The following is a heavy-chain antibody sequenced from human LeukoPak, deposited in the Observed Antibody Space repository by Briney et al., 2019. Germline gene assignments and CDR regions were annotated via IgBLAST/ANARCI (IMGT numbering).Heavy chain of an antibody. J-gene: IGHJ4*02. V-gene: IGHV1-2*02. D-gene: IGHD2-2*02. CDR3: ARDRGYCSSTSCYTLRH. CDR1: GYTFTGYY. Sequence: ASVKVSCKASGYTFTGYYMHWVRQAPGQGLEWMGWINPNSGGTNYAQKFQGRVTMTRDTSISTAYMELSRLRSDDTAVYYCARDRGYCSSTSCYTLRHWGQGTLVTVSS. CDR2: INPNSGGT.